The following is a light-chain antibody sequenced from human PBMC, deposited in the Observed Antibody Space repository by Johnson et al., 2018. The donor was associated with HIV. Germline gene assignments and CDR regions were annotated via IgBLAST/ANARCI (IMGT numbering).Light chain of an antibody. J-gene: IGLJ1*01. CDR1: SSNIGNNY. CDR3: GTWDSSLSAV. V-gene: IGLV1-51*01. Sequence: QSVLTQPPSVSAAPGQKVTISCSGSSSNIGNNYVSWYQQLPGTAPKLLIYDNNKRPSGIPDRFSGSKSGTSATLAITGLQTGDEADYYCGTWDSSLSAVFVTGTKVTFL. CDR2: DNN.